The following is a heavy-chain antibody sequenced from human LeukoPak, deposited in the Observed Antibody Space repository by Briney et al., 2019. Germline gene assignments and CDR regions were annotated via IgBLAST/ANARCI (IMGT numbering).Heavy chain of an antibody. D-gene: IGHD3-16*02. CDR3: ARGKAYDYVWGSYRSPPKYYFDY. Sequence: SETLSLTCTVSGGSISSGSYYWSWIRQPAGKGLEWIGRIYTSGSTNYHPSLTSRVTISVATSKNQFSLKLSSVTAADTAVYYCARGKAYDYVWGSYRSPPKYYFDYWGQGTLVTVSS. CDR2: IYTSGST. CDR1: GGSISSGSYY. J-gene: IGHJ4*02. V-gene: IGHV4-61*02.